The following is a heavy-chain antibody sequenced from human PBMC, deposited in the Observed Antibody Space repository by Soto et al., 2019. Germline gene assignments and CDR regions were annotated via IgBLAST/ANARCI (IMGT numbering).Heavy chain of an antibody. V-gene: IGHV1-18*01. D-gene: IGHD1-26*01. CDR1: GYTFFNYG. J-gene: IGHJ5*02. Sequence: QVKLVQSGAEVRKPGASVKVSCKASGYTFFNYGITWVRQAPGQGLEWMGWVSGYNGHTNYVQKFEGRVTMTRDISTTTAYMELRNLRSDDTAVYYCARLVGPTSSDNWFDPWGQGTLVTVSS. CDR2: VSGYNGHT. CDR3: ARLVGPTSSDNWFDP.